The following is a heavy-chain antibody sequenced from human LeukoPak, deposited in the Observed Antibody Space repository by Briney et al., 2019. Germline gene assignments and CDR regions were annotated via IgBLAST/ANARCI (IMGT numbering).Heavy chain of an antibody. V-gene: IGHV3-53*01. CDR1: GFTVSSNY. D-gene: IGHD5-12*01. CDR2: IYSGGST. J-gene: IGHJ4*02. CDR3: AKQGALGYSGYDPFDY. Sequence: GGSLRLSCAASGFTVSSNYMSWVRQAPGKGLEWVSVIYSGGSTYYADSVKGRFTISRDNSKNTLYLQMNSLRAEDTAVYYCAKQGALGYSGYDPFDYWGQGTLVTVSS.